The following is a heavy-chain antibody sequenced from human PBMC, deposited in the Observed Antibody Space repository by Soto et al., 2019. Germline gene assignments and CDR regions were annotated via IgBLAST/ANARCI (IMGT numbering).Heavy chain of an antibody. D-gene: IGHD6-6*01. CDR2: ISSSSSTI. V-gene: IGHV3-48*01. CDR3: ASTKSIAAWWGVPDFDY. CDR1: GFTFSSYS. Sequence: EVQLVESGGGLVQPGGSLRLSCAASGFTFSSYSMNWVRQAPGKGLEWVSYISSSSSTIYYADSVKGRFTISRDNAKNSLYLQMNSLRAEDTAVYYCASTKSIAAWWGVPDFDYWGQGTLVTVSS. J-gene: IGHJ4*02.